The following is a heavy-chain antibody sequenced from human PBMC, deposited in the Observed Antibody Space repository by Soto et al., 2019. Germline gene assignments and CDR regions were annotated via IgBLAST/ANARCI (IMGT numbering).Heavy chain of an antibody. Sequence: QVQLVQSGAEVKKPGSSVKVSCKASGGTFSSYTISWVRQAPGQGLEWMGRIIPILGIANYAQKFQGRVTILAEKSTSTAYMELSSLRSEDTAVYYCAREEYYYGSGAFFDYWGQGTLVTVSS. CDR2: IIPILGIA. D-gene: IGHD3-10*01. CDR1: GGTFSSYT. J-gene: IGHJ4*02. CDR3: AREEYYYGSGAFFDY. V-gene: IGHV1-69*08.